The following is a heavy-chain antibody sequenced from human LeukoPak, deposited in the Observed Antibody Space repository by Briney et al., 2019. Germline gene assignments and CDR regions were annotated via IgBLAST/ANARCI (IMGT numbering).Heavy chain of an antibody. Sequence: GGSLRLSCAASGFTFSSYSMNWVRQAPGKGLEWVSSISSSSSYIYYADSVQGRFTISRDNAKNSIYLQMNGLTAEDTAVYYCARTYGSGSLDYGGQGTLVTVSS. CDR3: ARTYGSGSLDY. V-gene: IGHV3-21*01. CDR2: ISSSSSYI. D-gene: IGHD2-15*01. CDR1: GFTFSSYS. J-gene: IGHJ4*02.